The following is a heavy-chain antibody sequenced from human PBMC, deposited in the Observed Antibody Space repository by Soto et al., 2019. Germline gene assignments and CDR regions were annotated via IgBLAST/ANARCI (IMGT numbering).Heavy chain of an antibody. V-gene: IGHV1-18*01. Sequence: ASVKVSCKTSGYTFTRYGISWVRQAPGQGLEWMGWISAYNGNTNYAQKLQGRVTMTTDTSTSTAYMELRSLRSDDTAVYYCARDRSVAVWFDPWGQGTLVTVSS. CDR1: GYTFTRYG. J-gene: IGHJ5*02. D-gene: IGHD2-15*01. CDR3: ARDRSVAVWFDP. CDR2: ISAYNGNT.